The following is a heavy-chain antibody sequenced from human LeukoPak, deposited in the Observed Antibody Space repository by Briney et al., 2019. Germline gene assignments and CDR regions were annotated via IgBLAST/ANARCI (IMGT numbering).Heavy chain of an antibody. CDR2: IIPILGIA. J-gene: IGHJ2*01. V-gene: IGHV1-69*04. Sequence: SVKVSCKASGGTFSSYAISWVRQAPGQGLEWMGRIIPILGIANYAQKFQGRVTITADKSTSTAYMELSSLRSEDTAVYYCASRLRWSPNWYFDLWGRGTLVTVSS. CDR3: ASRLRWSPNWYFDL. D-gene: IGHD4-23*01. CDR1: GGTFSSYA.